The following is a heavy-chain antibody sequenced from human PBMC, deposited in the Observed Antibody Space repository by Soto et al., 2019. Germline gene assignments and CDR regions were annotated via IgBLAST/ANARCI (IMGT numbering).Heavy chain of an antibody. CDR3: ARDARAMNAFDI. D-gene: IGHD5-18*01. CDR1: GGSISSGGYS. CDR2: IYHSGST. Sequence: QLQLQESGSGLVKPSQTLSLTCAVSGGSISSGGYSWSWIRQPPGKGLEWIGYIYHSGSTYYNPSLQSRXSIXVXPSKNQFSLKLSSVTAADTAVYYCARDARAMNAFDIWGQGTMVTVSS. J-gene: IGHJ3*02. V-gene: IGHV4-30-2*01.